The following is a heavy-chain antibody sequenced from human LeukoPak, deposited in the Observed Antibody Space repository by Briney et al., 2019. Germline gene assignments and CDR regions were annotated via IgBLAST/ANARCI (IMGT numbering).Heavy chain of an antibody. D-gene: IGHD2-15*01. CDR2: INPNSGGT. CDR3: AREPREGLGWQFDY. V-gene: IGHV1-2*02. CDR1: GYTFTGYY. J-gene: IGHJ4*02. Sequence: ASVKVSCKASGYTFTGYYMHWVRQAPGQGLEWMGWINPNSGGTNCAQKFQGRVTMTRDTSISTAYMELSRLRSDDTAVYYCAREPREGLGWQFDYWGQGTLVTVSS.